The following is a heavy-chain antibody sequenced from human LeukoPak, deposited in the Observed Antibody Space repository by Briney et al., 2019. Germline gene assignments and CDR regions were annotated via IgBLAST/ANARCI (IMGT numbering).Heavy chain of an antibody. D-gene: IGHD2-15*01. V-gene: IGHV4-34*01. CDR2: INYSGYT. CDR3: ARGGACRGGNCLGP. Sequence: SETLSLTCAVYGGSLTGYYWSWLRQPPGKGLEWLGEINYSGYTNYNPSLKSRVTISVDTSKNQFSLNLKYVTSADTAVYYCARGGACRGGNCLGPWGQGILVIVSS. J-gene: IGHJ5*02. CDR1: GGSLTGYY.